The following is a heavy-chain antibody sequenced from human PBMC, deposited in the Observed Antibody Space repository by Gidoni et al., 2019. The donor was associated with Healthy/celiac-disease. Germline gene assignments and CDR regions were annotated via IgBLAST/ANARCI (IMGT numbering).Heavy chain of an antibody. V-gene: IGHV4-39*07. Sequence: QLQLQESVPGLVKPSETLSLTCTVSGGSISSSSYYWGWIRQPPGKGLEWIGSIYYSGSTDYNPSLKSRVTISVDTSKNQFSLKLSSVTAADTAVYYCARDQDYGDYYFDYWGQGTLVTVSS. D-gene: IGHD4-17*01. CDR1: GGSISSSSYY. J-gene: IGHJ4*02. CDR2: IYYSGST. CDR3: ARDQDYGDYYFDY.